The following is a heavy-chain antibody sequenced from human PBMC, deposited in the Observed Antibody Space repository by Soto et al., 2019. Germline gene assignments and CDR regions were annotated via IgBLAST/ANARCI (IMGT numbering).Heavy chain of an antibody. CDR2: IIPIFGTA. V-gene: IGHV1-69*13. D-gene: IGHD6-19*01. Sequence: ASVKVSCKASRVAFSKFIVTWVRQAPGLGLEWVGGIIPIFGTANYAQKFQGRVTITADESTSTSYMEVNNLRSEDTAVYYCAKVRYSSPMGYYYGMDVWGQGTTVTSP. J-gene: IGHJ6*02. CDR1: RVAFSKFI. CDR3: AKVRYSSPMGYYYGMDV.